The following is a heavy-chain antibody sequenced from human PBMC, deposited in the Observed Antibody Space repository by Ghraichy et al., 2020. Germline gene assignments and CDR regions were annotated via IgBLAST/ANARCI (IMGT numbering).Heavy chain of an antibody. D-gene: IGHD3-22*01. Sequence: SETLSLTCTVSGGSISSGGYYWSWIRQHPGKGLEWIGYIYYSGSTYYNPSLKSRVTISVDTSKNQFSLKLSSVTAADTAVYYCARDNYYDSSGYVIDYWGQGTLVTVSS. CDR1: GGSISSGGYY. J-gene: IGHJ4*02. CDR2: IYYSGST. CDR3: ARDNYYDSSGYVIDY. V-gene: IGHV4-31*03.